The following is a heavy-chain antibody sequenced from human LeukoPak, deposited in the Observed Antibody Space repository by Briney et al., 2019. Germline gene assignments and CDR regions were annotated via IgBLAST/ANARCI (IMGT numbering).Heavy chain of an antibody. J-gene: IGHJ3*02. V-gene: IGHV3-48*01. Sequence: GGSLRLSCAASGFTFSSYSMNWVRQAPGKGLEWVSYIDARSGIVYYADSVQGRFTISRDDAKDSVFLQMNSLRVDDTAVYYCARTYDFGRGPPGDAFDNWGQGTLVTVPS. CDR2: IDARSGIV. D-gene: IGHD3-3*01. CDR1: GFTFSSYS. CDR3: ARTYDFGRGPPGDAFDN.